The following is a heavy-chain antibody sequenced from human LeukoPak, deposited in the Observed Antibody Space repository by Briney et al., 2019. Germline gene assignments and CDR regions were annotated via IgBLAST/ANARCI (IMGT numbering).Heavy chain of an antibody. CDR1: GFTLSDFY. V-gene: IGHV3-11*04. J-gene: IGHJ4*02. CDR2: ICSRGSTI. Sequence: GGSLRLSCAPSGFTLSDFYTTWIRRAPGEGLGWVSYICSRGSTIYYSDSVKGRFPIHRDNPKNSLYFQIDRLRVQNTADFYFARDSYNWNFAYWGQGSLVTVSS. CDR3: ARDSYNWNFAY. D-gene: IGHD1-20*01.